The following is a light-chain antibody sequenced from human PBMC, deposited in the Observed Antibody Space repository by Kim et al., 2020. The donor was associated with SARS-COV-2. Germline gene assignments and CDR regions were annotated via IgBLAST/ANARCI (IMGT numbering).Light chain of an antibody. J-gene: IGLJ7*01. V-gene: IGLV7-46*01. CDR2: DAS. Sequence: PGVPVPLSCGSNTGAVTRGPSPYWLQKKPGLAPRTLIYDASIHHAWTPPRFSGSLLGGHAALTLSGAQPEDAAAYFCLLFSSGGWLFGGGTQLTVL. CDR3: LLFSSGGWL. CDR1: TGAVTRGPS.